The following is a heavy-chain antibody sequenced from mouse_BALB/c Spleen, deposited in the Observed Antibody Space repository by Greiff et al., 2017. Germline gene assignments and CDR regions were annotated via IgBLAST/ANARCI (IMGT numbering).Heavy chain of an antibody. CDR1: GFSLTGYG. V-gene: IGHV2-6-7*01. CDR3: ATSYGYDPSLFAY. D-gene: IGHD2-2*01. J-gene: IGHJ3*01. Sequence: VQLKESGPGLVAPSQSLSITCTVSGFSLTGYGVNWVRQPPGKGLEWLGMIWGDGSTDYNSALKSRLSISKDNSKSQVFLKMNSLQTDDTARYYCATSYGYDPSLFAYWGLGTLVTVSA. CDR2: IWGDGST.